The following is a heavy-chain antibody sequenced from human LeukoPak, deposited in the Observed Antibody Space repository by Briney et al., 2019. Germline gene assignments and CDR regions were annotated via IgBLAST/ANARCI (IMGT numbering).Heavy chain of an antibody. Sequence: QAGGSLRLSCAASGFTFSSYAMSWVRQAPGKGLEWVSAISGSGGSTYYADSVKGRFTISRDNSKNTLYLQMNSLRVEDTAVYYCARDPRPEPRPYDFDFWGQGTLVTVSS. CDR1: GFTFSSYA. V-gene: IGHV3-23*01. CDR3: ARDPRPEPRPYDFDF. CDR2: ISGSGGST. J-gene: IGHJ4*02. D-gene: IGHD6-6*01.